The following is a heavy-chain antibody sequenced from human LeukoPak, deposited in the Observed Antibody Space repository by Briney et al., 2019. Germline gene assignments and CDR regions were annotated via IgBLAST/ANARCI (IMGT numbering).Heavy chain of an antibody. CDR1: GDSVSSNSAA. CDR3: ARGASWNFDY. Sequence: SQTLSLTCVISGDSVSSNSAAWNWIRQSPSRGLEWLERTYYRSKWYNNYAVSVKSRITIKPDTSKNQFSLQLNSVTPEDTAVYYCARGASWNFDYWGQGTLVTVSS. V-gene: IGHV6-1*01. D-gene: IGHD2-2*01. J-gene: IGHJ4*02. CDR2: TYYRSKWYN.